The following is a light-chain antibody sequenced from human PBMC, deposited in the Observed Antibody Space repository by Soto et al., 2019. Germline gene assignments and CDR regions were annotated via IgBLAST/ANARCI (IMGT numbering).Light chain of an antibody. CDR3: QQLNSHPLT. CDR1: QTISSW. CDR2: PPS. Sequence: DIQMTQSPSTLSGSVGCRLTISCRASQTISSWLAWYQQKQVKAPKLMIYPPSTLKSGVPSRFSGSGSGTEFNLTISSLQPADSATYDCQQLNSHPLTFGQGTRLEI. J-gene: IGKJ5*01. V-gene: IGKV1-5*03.